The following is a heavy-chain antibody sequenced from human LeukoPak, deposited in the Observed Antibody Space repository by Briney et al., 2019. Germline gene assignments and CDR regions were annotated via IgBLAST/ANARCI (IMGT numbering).Heavy chain of an antibody. CDR2: INPDSGGT. D-gene: IGHD5-18*01. J-gene: IGHJ6*03. CDR3: AQESGSYGSYYYYYYMDV. Sequence: GASVKVSCKSSGYTFTGYYIHWVRQAPGQGLEWMGWINPDSGGTNYAQKFQGRVTMTRDTSISTAYMELSRLRSDDTAVYYCAQESGSYGSYYYYYYMDVWGKGTTVTVSS. V-gene: IGHV1-2*02. CDR1: GYTFTGYY.